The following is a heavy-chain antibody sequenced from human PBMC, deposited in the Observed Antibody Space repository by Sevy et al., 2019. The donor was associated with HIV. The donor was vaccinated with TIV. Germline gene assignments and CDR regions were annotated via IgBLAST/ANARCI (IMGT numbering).Heavy chain of an antibody. V-gene: IGHV3-53*01. CDR1: GFTVSSNY. D-gene: IGHD3-9*01. Sequence: GGSLRLSCAASGFTVSSNYMSWVRQAPGKGLEWVSVTYSGGSTYYEDSVKGRFTMSSVNSKNTLYLQMKSLRAEDTAVYYCARDRTDILTGYYYYYYYLDVWGKGTTVTVSS. J-gene: IGHJ6*03. CDR2: TYSGGST. CDR3: ARDRTDILTGYYYYYYYLDV.